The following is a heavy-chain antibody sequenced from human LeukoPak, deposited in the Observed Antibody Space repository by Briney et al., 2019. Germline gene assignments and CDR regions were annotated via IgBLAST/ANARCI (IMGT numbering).Heavy chain of an antibody. D-gene: IGHD6-19*01. CDR3: ARDVNSSGARGAFDY. CDR1: GYTLTELS. Sequence: ASVKVSCKVSGYTLTELSMHWVRQAPGKGLEWMGGFDPEDGETIYAQKFQGRVTMTEDTSTDTAYMELSSLRSEDTAVYYCARDVNSSGARGAFDYWGQGTLVTVSS. V-gene: IGHV1-24*01. CDR2: FDPEDGET. J-gene: IGHJ4*02.